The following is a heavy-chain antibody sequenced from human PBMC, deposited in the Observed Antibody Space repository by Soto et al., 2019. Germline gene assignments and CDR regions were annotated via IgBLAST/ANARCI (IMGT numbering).Heavy chain of an antibody. CDR1: GGTFSSYA. CDR3: ARGYGSGSFGAFDI. D-gene: IGHD3-10*01. Sequence: GASVKVSCKASGGTFSSYAISWVRQAPGQGLEWMGGIIPIFGTANYAQKFQGRVTITADESTSTAYMELSSLRSEDTAVYYCARGYGSGSFGAFDIWGQGTMVTVSS. J-gene: IGHJ3*02. CDR2: IIPIFGTA. V-gene: IGHV1-69*13.